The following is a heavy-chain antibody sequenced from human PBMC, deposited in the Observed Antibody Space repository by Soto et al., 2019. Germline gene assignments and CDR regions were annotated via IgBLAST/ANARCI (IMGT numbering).Heavy chain of an antibody. CDR1: GGSISSYY. CDR3: ARGQWSGYAS. D-gene: IGHD5-12*01. Sequence: SETLSLTCTVSGGSISSYYWSWIRQPPGKGLEWIGYIYYSGSTNYNPSLKSRVTISVDTSKNQFSLKLSSVTAADTAVYYCARGQWSGYASWGQGTLVTVSS. J-gene: IGHJ5*02. V-gene: IGHV4-59*01. CDR2: IYYSGST.